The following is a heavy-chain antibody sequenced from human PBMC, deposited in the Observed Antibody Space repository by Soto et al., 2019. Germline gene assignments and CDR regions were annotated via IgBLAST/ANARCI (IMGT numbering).Heavy chain of an antibody. CDR2: INPATGAA. V-gene: IGHV1-2*02. J-gene: IGHJ3*02. CDR1: GYPVTAYY. CDR3: ARGGGVGVAGSAAFDM. D-gene: IGHD3-3*01. Sequence: QLHLVQSGAVVKKPGASVTVSCSASGYPVTAYYMHWVRQAPGRGLEWMGGINPATGAAKYTQTFQGRVTMTRDTSMSTCFMELSGLTSEDAAVFFCARGGGVGVAGSAAFDMWGQGTLVTVSS.